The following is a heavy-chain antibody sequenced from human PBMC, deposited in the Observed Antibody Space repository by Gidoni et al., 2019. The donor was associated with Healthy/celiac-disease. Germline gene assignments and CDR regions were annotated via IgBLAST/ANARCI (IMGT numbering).Heavy chain of an antibody. V-gene: IGHV3-21*01. D-gene: IGHD6-13*01. J-gene: IGHJ4*02. CDR1: GFTFSSYS. CDR2: ISSSSSYI. Sequence: EVQLVEPGGGLVKPGGSLSLSCAASGFTFSSYSMNWVRQAPGKGLEWVSSISSSSSYIYYADSVKGRFTISRDNAKNSLYLQMNSLRAEDTAVYYCARDPQGIAAAVYYFDYWGQGTLVTVSS. CDR3: ARDPQGIAAAVYYFDY.